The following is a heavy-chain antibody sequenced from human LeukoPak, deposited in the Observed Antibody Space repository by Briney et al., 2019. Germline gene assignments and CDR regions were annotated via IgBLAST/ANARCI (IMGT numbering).Heavy chain of an antibody. V-gene: IGHV1-18*01. CDR2: ISAYNGNT. D-gene: IGHD3-10*01. J-gene: IGHJ6*03. Sequence: ASVKVSCKVSGYTLTELSLHWVRQAPGQGLEWMGWISAYNGNTNYAQKLQGRVTMTTDTSTSTAYMELRSLRSDDTAVYYCARVYGSGSGWDSYYYYMDVWGKGTTVTISS. CDR1: GYTLTELS. CDR3: ARVYGSGSGWDSYYYYMDV.